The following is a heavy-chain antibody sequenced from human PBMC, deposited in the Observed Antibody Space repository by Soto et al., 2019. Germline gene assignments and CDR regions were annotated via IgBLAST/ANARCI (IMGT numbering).Heavy chain of an antibody. Sequence: QVRLQQWGAGLLKPSETLSLTCAVYGGSFSGYYWSWIRQPPGKGLEWIGEINHSGSTNYNPSLKSRVTISVDTSKNQFSLKLSSVTAADTAVYYCARGHRGPYYYDSSGSHFIDYWGQGTLVTVSS. CDR2: INHSGST. J-gene: IGHJ4*02. CDR1: GGSFSGYY. D-gene: IGHD3-22*01. V-gene: IGHV4-34*01. CDR3: ARGHRGPYYYDSSGSHFIDY.